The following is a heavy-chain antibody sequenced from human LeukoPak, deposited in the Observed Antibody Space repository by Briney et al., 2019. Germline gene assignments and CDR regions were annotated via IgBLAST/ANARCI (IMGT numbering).Heavy chain of an antibody. CDR1: GFAFSSYW. Sequence: PGGSLRLSCATSGFAFSSYWMSWVRQAPGKGLEWVANIKQGGSDKYYVDSVKGRFTISRDNAKNSLYLQMNSLRADDTAVYYCARVPSSKPHFDYWGQGTLVTVSS. CDR2: IKQGGSDK. V-gene: IGHV3-7*02. CDR3: ARVPSSKPHFDY. J-gene: IGHJ4*02.